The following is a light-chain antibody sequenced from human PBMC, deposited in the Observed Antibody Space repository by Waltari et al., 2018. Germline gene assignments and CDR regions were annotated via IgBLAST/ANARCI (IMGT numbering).Light chain of an antibody. CDR1: QSVSSN. V-gene: IGKV3-15*01. CDR2: GAS. J-gene: IGKJ2*01. Sequence: EIVMTQSPATLSVSPVAGATPSCMASQSVSSNLAWYQQNTGQAPSLLIYGASTRATGIPARFSGSGSGTEFTLTISSLQSEDFAVYYCQQYNNWPPYTFGQGTKLEIK. CDR3: QQYNNWPPYT.